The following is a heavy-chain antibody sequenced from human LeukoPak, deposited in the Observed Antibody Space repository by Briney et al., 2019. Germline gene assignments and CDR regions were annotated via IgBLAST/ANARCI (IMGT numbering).Heavy chain of an antibody. Sequence: ASVKVSCKASRGTFSSYAISWVRQAPGQGLEWMGWINPNSGGTNYAQKFQGRVTMTRDTSISTAYMELSRLRSDDTAVYYCARDQQWLEGGDYYYYMDVWGKGTTVTVSS. J-gene: IGHJ6*03. CDR2: INPNSGGT. CDR3: ARDQQWLEGGDYYYYMDV. V-gene: IGHV1-2*02. D-gene: IGHD6-19*01. CDR1: RGTFSSYA.